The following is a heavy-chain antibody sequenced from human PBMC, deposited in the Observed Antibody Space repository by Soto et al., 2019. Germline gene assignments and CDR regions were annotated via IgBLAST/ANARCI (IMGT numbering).Heavy chain of an antibody. J-gene: IGHJ6*02. D-gene: IGHD6-13*01. CDR1: GGSITSNC. CDR2: ICNSGST. CDR3: ARVGTSAYYYATDV. V-gene: IGHV4-59*01. Sequence: QVSLQESGPGLVKPSETLSLTCTVSGGSITSNCWTWIRQPPGKGLEWIGYICNSGSTKYNPSLTSRVTISLDTSKNQVSLNVTFVAAADTAVYYCARVGTSAYYYATDVWGQGTTAPISS.